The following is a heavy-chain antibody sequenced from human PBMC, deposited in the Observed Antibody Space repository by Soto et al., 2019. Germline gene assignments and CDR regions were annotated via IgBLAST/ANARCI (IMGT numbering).Heavy chain of an antibody. Sequence: GSSVKVSCKASGYTFTDYYMHWVRLAPGQGLEWMGWINPNCGETNYPQKFQGRVSLTSDTSLSTAYMELTSLRSDDTAVYYCATMLYYYYALDVWGQGTTVTASS. CDR2: INPNCGET. J-gene: IGHJ6*02. CDR1: GYTFTDYY. V-gene: IGHV1-2*02. CDR3: ATMLYYYYALDV. D-gene: IGHD3-16*01.